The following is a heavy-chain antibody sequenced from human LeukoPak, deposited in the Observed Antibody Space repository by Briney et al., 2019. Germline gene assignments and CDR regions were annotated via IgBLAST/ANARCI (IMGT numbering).Heavy chain of an antibody. Sequence: SETLSLTCVVSGGSISSSNWWSRVRQPPGKGLEWIGSIYYSGSTYYNPSLKSRVTISVDTSKNQFSLKLNSVTATDTAVYYCARHYGPWGQGTLVTVSS. CDR1: GGSISSSNW. J-gene: IGHJ4*02. CDR3: ARHYGP. V-gene: IGHV4-39*01. D-gene: IGHD3-10*01. CDR2: IYYSGST.